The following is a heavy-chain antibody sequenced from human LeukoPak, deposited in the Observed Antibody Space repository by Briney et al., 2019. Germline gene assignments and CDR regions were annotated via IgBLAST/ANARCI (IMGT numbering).Heavy chain of an antibody. CDR3: ARAWVVRGVKRWFDP. D-gene: IGHD3-10*01. J-gene: IGHJ5*02. Sequence: GGSLRLSCAASGFTFSSYSMNWVRQAPGKGLEWVSSISSSSSYIYYADSVKGRFTISRDNAKNSLYLQMNSLRAEDTAVYYCARAWVVRGVKRWFDPWGQGTLVTVSS. CDR1: GFTFSSYS. CDR2: ISSSSSYI. V-gene: IGHV3-21*01.